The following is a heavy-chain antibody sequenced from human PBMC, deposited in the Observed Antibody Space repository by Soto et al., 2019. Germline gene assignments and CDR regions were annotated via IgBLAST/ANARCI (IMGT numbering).Heavy chain of an antibody. V-gene: IGHV1-18*01. CDR1: GYTFSTYG. J-gene: IGHJ4*02. CDR2: ISAYNDNK. Sequence: ASVKVSCKASGYTFSTYGISWVRQAPGQGLEWMGWISAYNDNKNYAQRFQGRVTITRDTSTSTAYMELRSLRSEDTAMYYCARAGLVGATTSDYSGQGTLVTVSS. D-gene: IGHD1-26*01. CDR3: ARAGLVGATTSDY.